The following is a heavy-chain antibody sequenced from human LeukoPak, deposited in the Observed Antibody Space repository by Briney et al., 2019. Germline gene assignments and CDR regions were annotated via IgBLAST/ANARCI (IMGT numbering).Heavy chain of an antibody. J-gene: IGHJ4*02. CDR3: ASGSYITTIDY. D-gene: IGHD1-26*01. CDR1: GFTFSDYY. CDR2: ISSSGSTI. V-gene: IGHV3-11*01. Sequence: RGSLRLSCAASGFTFSDYYMSWIRQAPGKGLEWVSYISSSGSTIYYADSVKGRFTISGDNAKNSLYLQMNSLRAEDTAVYYCASGSYITTIDYWGQGTLVTVSS.